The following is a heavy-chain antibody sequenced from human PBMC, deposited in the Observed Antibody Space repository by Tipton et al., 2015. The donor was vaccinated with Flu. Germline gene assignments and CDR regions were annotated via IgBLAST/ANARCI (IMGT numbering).Heavy chain of an antibody. CDR2: IYYSGST. Sequence: LSLTCTVSGGSITSYYWSWIRQPPGKGLEWIGYIYYSGSTNYSPSLKSRVTISVDTSKNQFSLKLSSVTAADTAVYYCARRKTVTTRLTYFDYWGQGTLVTVSS. V-gene: IGHV4-59*08. CDR1: GGSITSYY. CDR3: ARRKTVTTRLTYFDY. D-gene: IGHD4-17*01. J-gene: IGHJ4*02.